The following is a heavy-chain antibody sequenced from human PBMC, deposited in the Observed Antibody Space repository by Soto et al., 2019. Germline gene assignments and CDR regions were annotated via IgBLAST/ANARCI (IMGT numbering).Heavy chain of an antibody. J-gene: IGHJ4*02. CDR3: AREYESSPTD. V-gene: IGHV4-39*02. CDR2: IYYSGST. D-gene: IGHD6-13*01. Sequence: SETLSLTFTYSGCPISTSSYHWAWIRQPPGKGLEWIASIYYSGSTYYNPSLKSRATISVDTSKNQFSLKLTSVTAADTVVYYCAREYESSPTDWGQGTLVTVSS. CDR1: GCPISTSSYH.